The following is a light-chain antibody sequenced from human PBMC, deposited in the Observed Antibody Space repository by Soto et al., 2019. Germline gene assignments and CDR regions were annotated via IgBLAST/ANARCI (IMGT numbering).Light chain of an antibody. CDR2: AAS. V-gene: IGKV3-15*01. CDR1: QSININ. J-gene: IGKJ4*01. Sequence: EIVMTQSPVTLSVSPGERATLSCRASQSININLAWYQQKPGQAPRLLIYAASSRATGIPARFSGSGSGTEFTLTISHLQSEDFAVYYCQHRSNWPLTFGGGTKVEIK. CDR3: QHRSNWPLT.